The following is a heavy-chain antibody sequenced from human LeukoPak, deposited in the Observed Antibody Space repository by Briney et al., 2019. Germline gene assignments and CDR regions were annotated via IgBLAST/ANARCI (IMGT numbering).Heavy chain of an antibody. CDR1: GFTFSSYA. Sequence: GGSLRLSCAASGFTFSSYAMSWVRQAPGKGLEWVSAISGSGGSTYYADSVKGRFTISRDNSKNTLYLQMNSLRAEQTAVYYCAKAEFRCSSTSCYAGVDFDGWGQGTLVTVPS. J-gene: IGHJ4*02. CDR3: AKAEFRCSSTSCYAGVDFDG. CDR2: ISGSGGST. D-gene: IGHD2-2*01. V-gene: IGHV3-23*01.